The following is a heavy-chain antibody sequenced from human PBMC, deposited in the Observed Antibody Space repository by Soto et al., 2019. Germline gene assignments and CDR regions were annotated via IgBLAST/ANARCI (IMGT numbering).Heavy chain of an antibody. CDR3: AGTINPSGRIDY. CDR1: GGSISSYY. D-gene: IGHD5-12*01. J-gene: IGHJ4*02. Sequence: SETLSLTCTVSGGSISSYYWSWIRQPPGKGLEWIGYIYYSGSTNYNPSLKGRVTISVDTSKNQFSLKLSSVTAADTAVYYCAGTINPSGRIDYWGQGTLVTVSS. V-gene: IGHV4-59*12. CDR2: IYYSGST.